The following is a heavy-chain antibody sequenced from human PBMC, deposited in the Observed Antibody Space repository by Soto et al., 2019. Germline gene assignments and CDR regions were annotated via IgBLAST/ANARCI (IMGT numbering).Heavy chain of an antibody. V-gene: IGHV4-59*12. CDR3: ARRMTRAVRPPDY. Sequence: PSETLSLTCTVSGGSISSYYWSWIRQPPGKGLEWIGYIYYSGSTNYNPSLKSRVTISVDTSKNQFSLKLSSVTAADTAVYYCARRMTRAVRPPDYWGQGTLVTVSS. D-gene: IGHD6-6*01. CDR2: IYYSGST. J-gene: IGHJ4*02. CDR1: GGSISSYY.